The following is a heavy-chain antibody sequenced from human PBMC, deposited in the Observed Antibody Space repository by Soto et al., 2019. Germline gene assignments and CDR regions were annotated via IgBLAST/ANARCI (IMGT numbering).Heavy chain of an antibody. J-gene: IGHJ6*02. CDR2: IWYDGSNK. Sequence: GGSLRLSCAASGFTFSSYGMHWVRQAPGKGLEWVAVIWYDGSNKYYADSVKGRFTISRDNSKNTLYLQMNSLRAEDTAVYYCARAKYYYDSSGIMDVWGQGTTVTVS. D-gene: IGHD3-22*01. V-gene: IGHV3-33*01. CDR3: ARAKYYYDSSGIMDV. CDR1: GFTFSSYG.